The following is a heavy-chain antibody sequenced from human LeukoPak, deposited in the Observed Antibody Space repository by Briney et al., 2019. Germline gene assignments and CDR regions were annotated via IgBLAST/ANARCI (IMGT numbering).Heavy chain of an antibody. CDR2: IKQDGSEK. D-gene: IGHD6-13*01. J-gene: IGHJ6*02. CDR1: GFTFSSYW. V-gene: IGHV3-7*01. CDR3: ARDGYSSSWYGYYYGMDV. Sequence: RTGGSLRLSCAASGFTFSSYWMSWVRQAPGKGLEWVANIKQDGSEKYYVDSVKGRFTISRDNAKNSLYLQMNSPRAEDTAVYYCARDGYSSSWYGYYYGMDVWGQGTTVTVSS.